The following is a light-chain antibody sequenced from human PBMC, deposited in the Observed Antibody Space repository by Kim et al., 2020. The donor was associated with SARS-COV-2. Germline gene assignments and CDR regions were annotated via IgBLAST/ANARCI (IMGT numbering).Light chain of an antibody. J-gene: IGLJ3*02. CDR1: SLRSYY. Sequence: ALGQTVRITCQGDSLRSYYASWDQQKPGQAPTLVTYGKNNRPSGIPDRFSGSNSGNTASLIITGAQAEDEADYYCTSRDSSGNRLMFGGGTQLTVL. CDR2: GKN. CDR3: TSRDSSGNRLM. V-gene: IGLV3-19*01.